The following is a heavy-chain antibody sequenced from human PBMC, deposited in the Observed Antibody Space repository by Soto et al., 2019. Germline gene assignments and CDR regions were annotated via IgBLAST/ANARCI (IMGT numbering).Heavy chain of an antibody. V-gene: IGHV3-30-3*01. D-gene: IGHD2-15*01. Sequence: QVQLVESGGGVVQPARSLRLSCAASGFIFTNYAMYWVRQSPGRGLEWVTVISYDGGKKYYADSVQGRFTISRDNSKNMLYLKTDSLRAEDTAVYFCARAWRAGHCSHDCCPYGMDVWGQGTTVTVSS. CDR1: GFIFTNYA. J-gene: IGHJ6*02. CDR3: ARAWRAGHCSHDCCPYGMDV. CDR2: ISYDGGKK.